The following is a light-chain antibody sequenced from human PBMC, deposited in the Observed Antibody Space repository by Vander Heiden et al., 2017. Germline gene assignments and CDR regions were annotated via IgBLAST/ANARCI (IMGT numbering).Light chain of an antibody. V-gene: IGKV1-39*01. Sequence: DIQMTQSPFSLSVSAGDRVTITYRASQSISSYLNWYQQKPGKAPKLLIYAASSLQSGVPSRFSGSGSGTDFTLTISSLQPEDFATYYCQQSYSTLITFGQGTRLEIK. CDR1: QSISSY. CDR3: QQSYSTLIT. CDR2: AAS. J-gene: IGKJ5*01.